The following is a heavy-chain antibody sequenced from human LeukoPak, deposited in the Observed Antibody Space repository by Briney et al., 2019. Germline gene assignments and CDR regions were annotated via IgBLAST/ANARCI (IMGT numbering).Heavy chain of an antibody. CDR2: ISSSSSYI. CDR1: GFTFSSYS. Sequence: PGGSLRLSCAASGFTFSSYSMNWVRQAPGKGLEWVSSISSSSSYIYYADSVQGRFTISRDNAKNSLYLQMNSLRAEDTAVYYCAREGGYDILTGYYYYYYYMDVWGKGTTVTVSS. J-gene: IGHJ6*03. CDR3: AREGGYDILTGYYYYYYYMDV. D-gene: IGHD3-9*01. V-gene: IGHV3-21*01.